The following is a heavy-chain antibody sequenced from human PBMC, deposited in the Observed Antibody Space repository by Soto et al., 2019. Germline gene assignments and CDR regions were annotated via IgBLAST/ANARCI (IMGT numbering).Heavy chain of an antibody. D-gene: IGHD1-1*01. V-gene: IGHV2-26*01. J-gene: IGHJ6*02. CDR3: ARLLTKGTTGGVYYGLDV. CDR2: IFSNDEK. CDR1: GFSLSNARMG. Sequence: SGPTLVNPTETLTLTCTVSGFSLSNARMGVSWIRQPPGKALEWLAHIFSNDEKSYSTPLKSRLTISKDTSKSQVVLTMTNMDPVDTDTYYCARLLTKGTTGGVYYGLDVWGHGSTITVSS.